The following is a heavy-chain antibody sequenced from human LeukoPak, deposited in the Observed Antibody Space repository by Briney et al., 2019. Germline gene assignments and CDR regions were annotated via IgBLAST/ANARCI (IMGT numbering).Heavy chain of an antibody. Sequence: SETLSLTCTVSGGSISSYYWSWIRQPPGKGLEWIGYIYYSGSTNYNPSLKSRVTISVDTSKNQFSLKLSSVTAADTAVYYCARRITRRYAGWFDPWGQGTLVTVSS. CDR3: ARRITRRYAGWFDP. D-gene: IGHD3-10*01. CDR1: GGSISSYY. CDR2: IYYSGST. V-gene: IGHV4-59*12. J-gene: IGHJ5*02.